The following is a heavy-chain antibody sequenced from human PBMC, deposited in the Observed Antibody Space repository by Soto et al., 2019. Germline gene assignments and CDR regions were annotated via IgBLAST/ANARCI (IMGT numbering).Heavy chain of an antibody. D-gene: IGHD4-4*01. CDR2: IYYSGGT. CDR3: ARGGIQYDY. J-gene: IGHJ4*02. Sequence: SETLSLTCTVSGGSISSYYWSWIRQPPGKGLEWIGYIYYSGGTNYNPSLKSRVTISVDTSKNQFSLKLSSVTAADTAVYYCARGGIQYDYWGQGTLVTVSS. CDR1: GGSISSYY. V-gene: IGHV4-59*01.